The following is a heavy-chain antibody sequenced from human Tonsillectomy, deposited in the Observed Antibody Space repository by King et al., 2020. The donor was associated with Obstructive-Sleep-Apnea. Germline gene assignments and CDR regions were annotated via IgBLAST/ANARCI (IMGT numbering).Heavy chain of an antibody. CDR2: SYHSGST. Sequence: QLQESGPGLVKPSETLSLTCTVSGYSISSGYYWGWIRQPPGKGLEWIGRSYHSGSTYYNPSLKRRVTISVYTSKNQFSLNLSSATAADTAVYYCARDPFYDGSGYFIAWFDPWGQGTLVTVSS. J-gene: IGHJ5*02. CDR3: ARDPFYDGSGYFIAWFDP. CDR1: GYSISSGYY. V-gene: IGHV4-38-2*02. D-gene: IGHD3-22*01.